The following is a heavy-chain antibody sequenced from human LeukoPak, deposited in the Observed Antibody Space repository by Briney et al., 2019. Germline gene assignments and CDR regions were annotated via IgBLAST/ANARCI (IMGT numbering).Heavy chain of an antibody. CDR1: GFTFSSYA. D-gene: IGHD2-21*02. V-gene: IGHV3-23*01. Sequence: GGSLRLSCAASGFTFSSYAMSWVRQAPGKGLEWVSAISGSGGSTYYADSVKGRFTISRDNAKNSLYLQMNSLRAEDTAVYYCARDRDGGDCNDYWGQGTLVTVSS. CDR2: ISGSGGST. CDR3: ARDRDGGDCNDY. J-gene: IGHJ4*02.